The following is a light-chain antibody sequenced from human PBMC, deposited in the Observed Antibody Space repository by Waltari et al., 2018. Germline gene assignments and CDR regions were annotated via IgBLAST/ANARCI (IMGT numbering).Light chain of an antibody. CDR2: DAS. Sequence: ETVMTQSPATLSVSPGERASLSCRASQNVNNNLAWYQQKPGQVPRLLIYDASTRATGNPARFSGSGSGTEFTLTISSLQSEDFAVYYCQQYDNWPGTFGHGTKVEIK. V-gene: IGKV3-15*01. CDR1: QNVNNN. J-gene: IGKJ1*01. CDR3: QQYDNWPGT.